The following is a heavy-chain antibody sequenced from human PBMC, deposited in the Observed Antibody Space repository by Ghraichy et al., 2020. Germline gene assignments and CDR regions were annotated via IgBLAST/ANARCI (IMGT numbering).Heavy chain of an antibody. V-gene: IGHV3-30*02. J-gene: IGHJ5*02. CDR2: TRYDGSNK. D-gene: IGHD5-12*01. CDR3: AKDFSGYSGYDHNWFDP. Sequence: GGSLRLSCAVSGFTLSNYDMHWVRQAPGKGLEWVAFTRYDGSNKYYADSVKGRFTISRDNSKNTLYLQMNSLRAEDTAVYYCAKDFSGYSGYDHNWFDPWGQGTLVTVSS. CDR1: GFTLSNYD.